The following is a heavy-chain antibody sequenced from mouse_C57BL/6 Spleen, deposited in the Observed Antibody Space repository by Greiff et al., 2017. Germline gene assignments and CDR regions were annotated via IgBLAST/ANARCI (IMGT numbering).Heavy chain of an antibody. CDR3: ERYGGSGPWFDY. Sequence: VQLQQPRAELVKPGASVKLSCKASGYTFTSYWMHWVKQRPGQGLEWIGMIHPNSGSTNYNERFKSKATLTVDKSSSTTYMQLSSLTSEDAAVYYGERYGGSGPWFDYWGQGTVVTVSA. D-gene: IGHD1-1*01. V-gene: IGHV1-64*01. CDR2: IHPNSGST. CDR1: GYTFTSYW. J-gene: IGHJ3*01.